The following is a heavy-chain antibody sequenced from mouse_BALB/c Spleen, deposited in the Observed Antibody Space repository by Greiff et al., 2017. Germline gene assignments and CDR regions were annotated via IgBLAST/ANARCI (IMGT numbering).Heavy chain of an antibody. CDR3: ARYGSSYGAMDY. Sequence: VHLVESGPDLVAPSQSLSITCTVSGFSLTSYGVHWVRQPPGKGLEWLVVILSDGSTTYNSALKSRLSISKDNSKSQVFLKMNSLQTDDTAMYYCARYGSSYGAMDYWGQGTSVTVSS. CDR2: ILSDGST. V-gene: IGHV2-6-2*01. CDR1: GFSLTSYG. D-gene: IGHD1-1*01. J-gene: IGHJ4*01.